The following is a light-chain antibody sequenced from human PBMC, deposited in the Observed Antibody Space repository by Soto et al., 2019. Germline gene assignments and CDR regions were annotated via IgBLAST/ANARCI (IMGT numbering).Light chain of an antibody. V-gene: IGKV3-11*01. Sequence: EIVLTQSPATLSLSPGERATLSCSASQSVSSYLGWYQQKPGQAPRLLIYDASNRATGIPARFSGSGSGTDFTLTISSLEPEDFAVYFCQHRSNWPLTFGGGTKVEIK. CDR1: QSVSSY. CDR2: DAS. J-gene: IGKJ4*01. CDR3: QHRSNWPLT.